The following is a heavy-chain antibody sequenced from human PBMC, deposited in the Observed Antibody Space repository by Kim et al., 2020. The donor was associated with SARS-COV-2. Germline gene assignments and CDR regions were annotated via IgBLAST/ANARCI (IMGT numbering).Heavy chain of an antibody. Sequence: ANSVKGRFTISRDNAKNSLYLQKNGLRAEDTAAYYCASSAMVRGFDPWGQGTLVTVSS. CDR3: ASSAMVRGFDP. V-gene: IGHV3-21*01. D-gene: IGHD3-10*01. J-gene: IGHJ5*02.